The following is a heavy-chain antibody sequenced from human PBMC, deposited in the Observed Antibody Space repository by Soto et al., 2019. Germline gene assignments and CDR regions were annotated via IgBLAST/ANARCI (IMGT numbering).Heavy chain of an antibody. Sequence: QVQLQESGPGLVKPSHTRSLNCTVSGGSITSGGYYWSWIRQHPGKCLEWIGYIYYSGSTYYNPSLKSRVTISVDTSNNHFSLKLSSVTAAATAVYYCARLSVVVPSAIYYWGQGALVTVSS. CDR2: IYYSGST. CDR1: GGSITSGGYY. D-gene: IGHD2-2*01. V-gene: IGHV4-31*03. CDR3: ARLSVVVPSAIYY. J-gene: IGHJ4*02.